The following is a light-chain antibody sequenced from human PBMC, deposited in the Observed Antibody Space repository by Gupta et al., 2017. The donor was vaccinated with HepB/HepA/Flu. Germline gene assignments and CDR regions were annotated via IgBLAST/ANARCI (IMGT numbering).Light chain of an antibody. V-gene: IGLV2-14*01. J-gene: IGLJ1*01. CDR3: HSYEGTTRHEV. CDR1: SSDIGSYDY. CDR2: EVT. Sequence: SALTQPASVSGSPGQSITISCTGTSSDIGSYDYVSWYQQHPGKVPKLMRDEVTNRPSGVPNRFSGYKSGNTASITSTGLQAEDEAEYYCHSYEGTTRHEVFGTGTKVTVL.